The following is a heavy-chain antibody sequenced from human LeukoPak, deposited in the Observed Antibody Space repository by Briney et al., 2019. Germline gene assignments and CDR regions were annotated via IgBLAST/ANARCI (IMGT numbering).Heavy chain of an antibody. Sequence: GGSLRPSCAASGFTFSSYGMHWVRQAPGKGLEWVAFIRYDGSNKYYADSVKGRFTISRDNSKNTLYLQMNSLRAEDTAVYYCAKSITMIVVAQIDYWGQGTLVTVSS. CDR1: GFTFSSYG. J-gene: IGHJ4*02. V-gene: IGHV3-30*02. CDR2: IRYDGSNK. D-gene: IGHD3-22*01. CDR3: AKSITMIVVAQIDY.